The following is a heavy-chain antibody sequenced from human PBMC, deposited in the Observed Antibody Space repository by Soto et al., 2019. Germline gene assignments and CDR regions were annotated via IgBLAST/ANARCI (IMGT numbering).Heavy chain of an antibody. V-gene: IGHV3-33*01. CDR2: VWSNGANK. CDR3: VREGAPFDGFYS. J-gene: IGHJ3*01. Sequence: GGSLRLSCAASGFIFTHFGMHWVRQAPGKGLEWVTVVWSNGANKYYADSMKGRFIISRDNSRNTLSLEMNSLRVDDTAVYYCVREGAPFDGFYSWGQGTVVTVSS. D-gene: IGHD3-3*01. CDR1: GFIFTHFG.